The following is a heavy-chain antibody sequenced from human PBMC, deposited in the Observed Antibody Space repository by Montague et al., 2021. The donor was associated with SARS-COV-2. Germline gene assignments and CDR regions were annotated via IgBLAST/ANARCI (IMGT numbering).Heavy chain of an antibody. V-gene: IGHV3-7*01. CDR2: IKQDGSEK. D-gene: IGHD3-9*01. CDR3: ARDWGSGDVLRYFDWFTLKALDY. Sequence: SLRLSCAASGFTFSSYWMSWVRQAPGKGLEWVANIKQDGSEKYYVDSVKGRFTISRDNAKNSLYLQMNSLRAEDTAVYCCARDWGSGDVLRYFDWFTLKALDYWGQGTLVTVSS. CDR1: GFTFSSYW. J-gene: IGHJ4*02.